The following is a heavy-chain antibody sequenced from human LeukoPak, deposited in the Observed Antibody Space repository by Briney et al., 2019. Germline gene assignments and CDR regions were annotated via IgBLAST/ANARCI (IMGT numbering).Heavy chain of an antibody. V-gene: IGHV1-2*02. CDR3: ARDWGYYDSSGYYDY. J-gene: IGHJ4*02. CDR1: GYTFTGYY. Sequence: ASVKVSCKASGYTFTGYYMHWVRQAPGQGLEWMGWINPNSGGTNYAQKFQGRVTMTRDTSISTAYMELSRLSSDDTAVYYCARDWGYYDSSGYYDYWGQGTLVTVSS. CDR2: INPNSGGT. D-gene: IGHD3-22*01.